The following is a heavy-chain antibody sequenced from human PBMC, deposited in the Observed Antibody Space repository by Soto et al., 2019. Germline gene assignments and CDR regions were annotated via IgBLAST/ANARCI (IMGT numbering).Heavy chain of an antibody. CDR1: GVSISTGDYY. CDR2: IYYSGTT. CDR3: AREGYNYNGMDV. Sequence: SETLSLTCTVSGVSISTGDYYWSWIRQHPGEDLDWIGYIYYSGTTYYNPSLRSRVTISLDTSKSQFSLKLSSVTAADTAVYYCAREGYNYNGMDVWGQGTTVTVSS. J-gene: IGHJ6*02. D-gene: IGHD3-10*01. V-gene: IGHV4-31*03.